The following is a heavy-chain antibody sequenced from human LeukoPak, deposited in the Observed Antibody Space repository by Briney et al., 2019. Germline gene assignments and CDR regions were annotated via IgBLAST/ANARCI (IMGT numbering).Heavy chain of an antibody. V-gene: IGHV4-34*01. CDR2: INHSGSN. J-gene: IGHJ3*02. CDR3: ARWAHAFDI. Sequence: SETLSLTCAVYGGSFSGYYWSWIRQPPGKGLEWIGEINHSGSNNYNPSLKGRVTISVDTSKNQFSLKLSSVTAADTAVYYCARWAHAFDIWGQGTMVTVSS. CDR1: GGSFSGYY.